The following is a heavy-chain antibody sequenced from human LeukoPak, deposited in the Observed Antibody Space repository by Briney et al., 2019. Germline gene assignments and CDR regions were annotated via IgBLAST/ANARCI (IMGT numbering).Heavy chain of an antibody. D-gene: IGHD2-21*01. Sequence: GGSLRLSCAASGFAFDDYAMHWVRQAPGKGLEWASGISWNSGSIGYADSVKGRFTISRDNAKNSLYLQMNTLRAEDTALYYCAKAPSRLAYVMDVWGQGTTVTVSS. V-gene: IGHV3-9*01. J-gene: IGHJ6*02. CDR3: AKAPSRLAYVMDV. CDR1: GFAFDDYA. CDR2: ISWNSGSI.